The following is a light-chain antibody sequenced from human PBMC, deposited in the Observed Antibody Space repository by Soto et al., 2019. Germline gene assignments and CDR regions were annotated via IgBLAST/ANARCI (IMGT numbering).Light chain of an antibody. Sequence: DIQMTQSPSSQSASVGDRVTITCRASHDIRYDLGWFQQKPGKAPTRLIYEASRLQSGVPPRFSGSRSGTEFTLTINSLQPEDSATYYCLQHNIFPYTVGQGTKVDIK. V-gene: IGKV1-17*01. CDR2: EAS. J-gene: IGKJ2*01. CDR1: HDIRYD. CDR3: LQHNIFPYT.